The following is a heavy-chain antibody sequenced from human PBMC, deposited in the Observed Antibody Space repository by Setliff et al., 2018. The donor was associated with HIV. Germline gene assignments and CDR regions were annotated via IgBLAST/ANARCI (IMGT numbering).Heavy chain of an antibody. D-gene: IGHD3-10*01. CDR2: ISPNTGDT. CDR1: GGAFSSYA. V-gene: IGHV1-8*02. J-gene: IGHJ5*02. CDR3: ARGGYYTSGTWFDP. Sequence: ASVKVSCKASGGAFSSYALSWVRQAPGQGLEWIGWISPNTGDTGIALKFQGRVTMTRDTSTSTTYLELDRLTYDDTATYYCARGGYYTSGTWFDPWGQGTLVTVSS.